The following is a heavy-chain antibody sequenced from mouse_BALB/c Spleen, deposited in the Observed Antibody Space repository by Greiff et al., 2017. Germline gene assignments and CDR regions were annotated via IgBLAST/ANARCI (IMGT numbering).Heavy chain of an antibody. J-gene: IGHJ4*01. CDR1: GFSLTGYG. CDR3: ARDRGYDVGAMDY. D-gene: IGHD2-14*01. V-gene: IGHV2-6-7*01. Sequence: QVQLKESGPGLVAPSQSLSITCTVSGFSLTGYGVNWVRQPPGKGLEWLGMIWGDGSTDYNSALKSRLSISKDNSKSQVFLKMNSLQTDDTARYYCARDRGYDVGAMDYWGQGTSVTVSS. CDR2: IWGDGST.